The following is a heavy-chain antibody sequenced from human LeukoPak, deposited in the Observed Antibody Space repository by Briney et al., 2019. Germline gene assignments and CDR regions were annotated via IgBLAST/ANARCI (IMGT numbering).Heavy chain of an antibody. V-gene: IGHV4-39*07. CDR2: IYYSGST. CDR3: ARYRERAAAGDY. J-gene: IGHJ4*02. D-gene: IGHD6-13*01. CDR1: GGSISSSSYY. Sequence: SETLSLTCTVSGGSISSSSYYWGWIRQPPGKGLEWIVSIYYSGSTYYNPSLKSRVTISVDTSKNQFSLKLSSVTAADTAVYYCARYRERAAAGDYWGQGTLVTVSS.